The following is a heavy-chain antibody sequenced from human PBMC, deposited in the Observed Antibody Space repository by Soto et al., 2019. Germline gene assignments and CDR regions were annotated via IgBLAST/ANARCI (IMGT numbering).Heavy chain of an antibody. V-gene: IGHV4-31*03. CDR1: GGSISSGGYY. D-gene: IGHD5-18*01. CDR2: IYYSGST. J-gene: IGHJ4*02. CDR3: ARDRSPGRSIGNSYGYGYYFDY. Sequence: QVQLQESGPGLVKPSQTLSLTCTVSGGSISSGGYYWSWIRQHPGKGLEWIGYIYYSGSTYYNPSLKSRVTISVDTSKNQFSLKLSSVTAADTAVYYYARDRSPGRSIGNSYGYGYYFDYWGQGTLVTVSS.